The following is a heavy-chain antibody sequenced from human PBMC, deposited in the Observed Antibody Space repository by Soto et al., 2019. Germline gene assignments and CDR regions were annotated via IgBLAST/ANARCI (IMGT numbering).Heavy chain of an antibody. CDR3: ANSRGYSYGWSKYYYGMDV. V-gene: IGHV3-30*18. J-gene: IGHJ6*02. Sequence: PGGSLRLSCAASGFTFSSYGMHSVRQAPGKGLEWVAVISYDGSNKYYADSVKGRFTISRDNSKNTLYLQMNSLRAEDTAVYYCANSRGYSYGWSKYYYGMDVWGQGTTVTVSS. CDR1: GFTFSSYG. D-gene: IGHD5-18*01. CDR2: ISYDGSNK.